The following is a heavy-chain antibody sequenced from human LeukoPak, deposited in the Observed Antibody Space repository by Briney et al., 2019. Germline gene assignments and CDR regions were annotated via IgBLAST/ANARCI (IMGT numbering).Heavy chain of an antibody. D-gene: IGHD6-19*01. CDR1: GGSISSYY. CDR3: ARLGWQWLVYAFDI. J-gene: IGHJ3*02. V-gene: IGHV4-59*08. Sequence: SETLSLTCTVSGGSISSYYWSWIRQPPGKGLEWIGYIYYSGSTNYNPSLKSRVTISVDTSKNQFSLKLSSVTAADTAVYYCARLGWQWLVYAFDIWGQGTMVTVSS. CDR2: IYYSGST.